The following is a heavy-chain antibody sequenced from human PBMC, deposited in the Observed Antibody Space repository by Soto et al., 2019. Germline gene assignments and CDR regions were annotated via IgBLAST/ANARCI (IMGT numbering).Heavy chain of an antibody. CDR2: IYYSGST. V-gene: IGHV4-31*03. CDR1: GGSISSGGYY. D-gene: IGHD5-12*01. CDR3: ARGGLRSFRFYFDY. J-gene: IGHJ4*02. Sequence: QVQLQESGPGLVKPSQTLSLTCTVSGGSISSGGYYWSWIRQHPGKGLEWIGYIYYSGSTYYNPSLKSRVTISVDTSKNQFSLKLSSVTAADTAVYCCARGGLRSFRFYFDYWGQGTLVTVSS.